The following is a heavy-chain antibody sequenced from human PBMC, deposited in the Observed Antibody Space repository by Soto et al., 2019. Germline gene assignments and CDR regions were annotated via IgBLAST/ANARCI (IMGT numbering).Heavy chain of an antibody. CDR1: GYTFTSYD. D-gene: IGHD1-26*01. Sequence: QEQLVQSGAGVKKPGASVKVSCKTSGYTFTSYDINWVRQATGKGLEWMGWMNPNSGNTAYAQKFQGRVTMTRNSSISTAYMGLSSLRSEDTAVYYCARERSSGAFDIWGQGTMVTVS. V-gene: IGHV1-8*01. CDR3: ARERSSGAFDI. CDR2: MNPNSGNT. J-gene: IGHJ3*02.